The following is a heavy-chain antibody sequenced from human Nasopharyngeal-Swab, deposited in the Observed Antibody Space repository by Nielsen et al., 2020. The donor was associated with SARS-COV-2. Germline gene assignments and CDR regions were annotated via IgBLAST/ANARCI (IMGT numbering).Heavy chain of an antibody. CDR3: ARRDYSSLRALGAFDI. J-gene: IGHJ3*02. V-gene: IGHV4-39*01. Sequence: RQAPGKGLEWIGSIYYSGSTYYNPSLKSRVTISVDTSKNQFSLKLSSVTAADTAVYYCARRDYSSLRALGAFDIWGQGTILPVSS. D-gene: IGHD3-10*01. CDR2: IYYSGST.